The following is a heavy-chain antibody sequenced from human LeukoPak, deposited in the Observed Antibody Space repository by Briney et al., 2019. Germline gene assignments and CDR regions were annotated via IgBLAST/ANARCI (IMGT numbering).Heavy chain of an antibody. CDR3: ARGFFEHYDILTGYYYFDY. D-gene: IGHD3-9*01. Sequence: SETLSLTCTVSGGSISSSSYYWGWIRQPPGKGLEWIGSIYYSGSTYYNPSLKSRVTISVDTSKNQFSLKLSSVTAADTAVYYCARGFFEHYDILTGYYYFDYWGQGTLVTVSS. CDR1: GGSISSSSYY. CDR2: IYYSGST. V-gene: IGHV4-39*07. J-gene: IGHJ4*02.